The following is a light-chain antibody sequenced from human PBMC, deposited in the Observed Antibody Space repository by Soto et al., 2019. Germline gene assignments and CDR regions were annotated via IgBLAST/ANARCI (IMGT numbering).Light chain of an antibody. CDR3: QQRSNWPLT. Sequence: EIVLTQSPDTLSVSPGERATLSCRASQTVGSNLAWYQQKPGQAPRLLIYGASTRASDIPARFSGSGSGTDFTLTISSLEPEDFAVYYCQQRSNWPLTFGQGTRLEIK. V-gene: IGKV3-11*01. CDR2: GAS. J-gene: IGKJ5*01. CDR1: QTVGSN.